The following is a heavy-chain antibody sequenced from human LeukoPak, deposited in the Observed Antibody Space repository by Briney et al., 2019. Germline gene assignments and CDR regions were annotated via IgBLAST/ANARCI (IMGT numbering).Heavy chain of an antibody. CDR1: GGSISSYY. CDR2: IYYSGST. V-gene: IGHV4-59*12. J-gene: IGHJ3*02. CDR3: ARGERFYAFDI. Sequence: PSETLSLTCTVSGGSISSYYWSWIRQPPGKGLEWIGYIYYSGSTNYNPSLKSRVTISVDTSKNQFSLKLSSVTAADTAVYYCARGERFYAFDIWGQGTMVTVSS. D-gene: IGHD3-3*01.